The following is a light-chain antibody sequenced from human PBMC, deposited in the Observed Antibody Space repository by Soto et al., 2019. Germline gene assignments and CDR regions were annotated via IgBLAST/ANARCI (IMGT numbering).Light chain of an antibody. CDR1: QSLVSSDGHTY. J-gene: IGKJ2*01. V-gene: IGKV2-30*01. CDR2: TVS. CDR3: VQYIHCPFT. Sequence: DVVMTQSPLSLPVTLGQPASISCRSSQSLVSSDGHTYLIWLQQRPGQSPRRLIYTVSNRDSGVPVRFSGSGSGTDFTLKISRVEAEDVGVYYCVQYIHCPFTFGQGTRLEIK.